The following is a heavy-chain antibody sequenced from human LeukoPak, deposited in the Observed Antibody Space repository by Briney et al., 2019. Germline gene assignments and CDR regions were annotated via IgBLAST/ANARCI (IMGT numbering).Heavy chain of an antibody. V-gene: IGHV4-59*08. CDR3: ARHGGYSSRWYYFDY. D-gene: IGHD6-13*01. J-gene: IGHJ4*02. Sequence: SETLSLTCTVSGGSISSYYWSWIRPPPGKGLEWIGYIYNSGSINYNPSLKSRVTISVDTSKNQFSLKLSSVTAADTAVYHCARHGGYSSRWYYFDYWGQGTLVTVSS. CDR2: IYNSGSI. CDR1: GGSISSYY.